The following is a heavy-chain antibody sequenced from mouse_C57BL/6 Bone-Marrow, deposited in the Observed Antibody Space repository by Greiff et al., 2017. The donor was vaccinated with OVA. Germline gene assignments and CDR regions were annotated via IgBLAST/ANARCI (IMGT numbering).Heavy chain of an antibody. CDR3: ARWSNWFAY. Sequence: VNVVESGPELVKPGASVKISCKASGYAFSSSWMNWVKQRPGKGLEWIGRIYPGDGDTNYNGKFKGKATLTADKSSSTAYMQLSSLTSEDSAVYFCARWSNWFAYWGQGTLVTVSA. D-gene: IGHD2-5*01. J-gene: IGHJ3*01. CDR1: GYAFSSSW. V-gene: IGHV1-82*01. CDR2: IYPGDGDT.